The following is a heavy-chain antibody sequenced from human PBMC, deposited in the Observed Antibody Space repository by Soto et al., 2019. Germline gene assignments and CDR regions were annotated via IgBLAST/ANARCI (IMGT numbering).Heavy chain of an antibody. V-gene: IGHV1-3*01. CDR3: ARDTGDGTFAF. D-gene: IGHD7-27*01. CDR2: INAGYGNT. Sequence: ASVKISCKASGYTFSSYAMHWVRQAPGQRLEWMGWINAGYGNTKSSQNFQDRVIISRDTSASTAYMELTSLRSEDTAVYYCARDTGDGTFAFWGQGTLVTVSS. CDR1: GYTFSSYA. J-gene: IGHJ4*02.